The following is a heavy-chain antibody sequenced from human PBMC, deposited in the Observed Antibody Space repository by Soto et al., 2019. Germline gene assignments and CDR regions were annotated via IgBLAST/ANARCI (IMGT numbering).Heavy chain of an antibody. Sequence: QVQLVQSGAEVKKPGSSVKVSCKASGGTFSSYAISWVRQAPGQGLEWMGGIIPIFGTANYAQKFQGRVTITADESTSTAYMELSSLRSEDTAVYYCEIRGPHHYSSSSGWFDPWGQGTLVIVSS. V-gene: IGHV1-69*01. CDR3: EIRGPHHYSSSSGWFDP. D-gene: IGHD6-6*01. J-gene: IGHJ5*02. CDR2: IIPIFGTA. CDR1: GGTFSSYA.